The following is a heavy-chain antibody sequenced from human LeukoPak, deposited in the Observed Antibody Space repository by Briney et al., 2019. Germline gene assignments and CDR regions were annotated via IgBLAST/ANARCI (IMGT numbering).Heavy chain of an antibody. J-gene: IGHJ4*02. CDR1: GFTFSSFW. Sequence: GGSLRLSCAASGFTFSSFWMSWVRPTPGKGLECLANINQDGSEKYYVDSVKGRFTISRDNAKNSLYLQMNSLRAEDTAAYYCARPQLYNSGTSYTGYWGQGALVTVSS. CDR2: INQDGSEK. V-gene: IGHV3-7*01. CDR3: ARPQLYNSGTSYTGY. D-gene: IGHD3-10*01.